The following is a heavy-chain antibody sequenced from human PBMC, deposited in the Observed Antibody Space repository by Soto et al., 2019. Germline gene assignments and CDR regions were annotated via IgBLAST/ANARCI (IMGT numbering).Heavy chain of an antibody. V-gene: IGHV1-69*06. Sequence: QVQLVQSGAEVKKPGSSVKVSCKASGGTFSSYAISWVRQAPGQGLEWMGGIIPIFGTANYAQKFQGRVTITADKSTSTASMELRSLRFEETAVYFFAGGGGADSSSWFDPWGQGTLVTVSS. CDR3: AGGGGADSSSWFDP. J-gene: IGHJ5*02. D-gene: IGHD6-6*01. CDR2: IIPIFGTA. CDR1: GGTFSSYA.